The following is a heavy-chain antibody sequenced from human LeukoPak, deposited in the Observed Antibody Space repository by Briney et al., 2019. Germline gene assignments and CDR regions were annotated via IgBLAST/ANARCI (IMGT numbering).Heavy chain of an antibody. Sequence: SETLSLTCAVYGGSFSGYYWSWIRQPPGKGLEWIGEINHSGSTNYNPSLKSRVTISLDTSKNQFSLKLSSVTAADTAVYYCARALGYSGSGSYRSDYYYGMDVWGQGTTVTVSS. J-gene: IGHJ6*02. V-gene: IGHV4-34*01. D-gene: IGHD3-10*01. CDR1: GGSFSGYY. CDR3: ARALGYSGSGSYRSDYYYGMDV. CDR2: INHSGST.